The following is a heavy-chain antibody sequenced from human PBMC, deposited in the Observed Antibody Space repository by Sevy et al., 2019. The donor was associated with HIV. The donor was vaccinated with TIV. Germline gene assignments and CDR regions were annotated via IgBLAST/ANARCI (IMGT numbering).Heavy chain of an antibody. V-gene: IGHV3-11*01. CDR2: IGSGASTI. CDR3: AREDWNDVIDY. CDR1: GFIFSDYY. J-gene: IGHJ4*02. Sequence: GGSLRLSCAASGFIFSDYYMSWIRRAPGKGLECISYIGSGASTILYADSVKGRFTISRDNAKNSLYLQMNSLRADDTAVYYCAREDWNDVIDYWGQGTLVTVSS. D-gene: IGHD1-1*01.